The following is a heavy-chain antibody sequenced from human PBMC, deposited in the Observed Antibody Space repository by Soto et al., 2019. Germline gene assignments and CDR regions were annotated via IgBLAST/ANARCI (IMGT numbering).Heavy chain of an antibody. Sequence: PRESLKISCAASGFTFSNYAMSWVRQAPGRGLEWVSTITGSAGGTYYADSMKGRFTISRDNSKSTLYLQMYSLRVEDTAVYYCARESEHWGQGTLVTVSS. CDR1: GFTFSNYA. J-gene: IGHJ4*02. V-gene: IGHV3-23*01. CDR3: ARESEH. CDR2: ITGSAGGT. D-gene: IGHD1-1*01.